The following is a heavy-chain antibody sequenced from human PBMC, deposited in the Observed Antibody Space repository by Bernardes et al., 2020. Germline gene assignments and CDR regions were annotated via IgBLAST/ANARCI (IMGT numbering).Heavy chain of an antibody. Sequence: GGSLRLSCASSGLSVSTNYMSWVRQAPVEGPEWVSVIYSGDSTYYADSVKGRFTISRDDSKNTVYLQMNSLRAEDTAVYYCARLRPTLWFDPWGQGTLVTVSS. V-gene: IGHV3-53*01. CDR1: GLSVSTNY. J-gene: IGHJ5*02. CDR3: ARLRPTLWFDP. CDR2: IYSGDST. D-gene: IGHD3-3*01.